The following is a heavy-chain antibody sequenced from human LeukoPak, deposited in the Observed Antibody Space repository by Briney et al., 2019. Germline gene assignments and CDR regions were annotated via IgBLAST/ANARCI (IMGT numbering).Heavy chain of an antibody. D-gene: IGHD3-22*01. V-gene: IGHV3-49*03. Sequence: GGSLRLSCTASGFTFGDYAMSWFRQAPGKGLEWVGFIRSKAYGGTTEYAASVKGRFTISRDDSRSIAYLQMNSLKTEDTAVYYCTRDQEDYYDSSGQPFDYWGQGTLVTVSS. J-gene: IGHJ4*02. CDR2: IRSKAYGGTT. CDR3: TRDQEDYYDSSGQPFDY. CDR1: GFTFGDYA.